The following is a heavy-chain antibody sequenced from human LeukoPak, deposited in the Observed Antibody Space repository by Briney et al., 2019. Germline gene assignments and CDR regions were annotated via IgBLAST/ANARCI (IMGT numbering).Heavy chain of an antibody. D-gene: IGHD1-26*01. Sequence: GGSLRLSCAASGFTFSTNWMTWVRQAPGKGLEWVANIKQDGSEKYYVDSVKGRFTISRDNAKNSLYLQMNSLRAEDTAVYYCARDKVVGATYLDYWGQGTLVTVSS. CDR3: ARDKVVGATYLDY. J-gene: IGHJ4*02. CDR1: GFTFSTNW. V-gene: IGHV3-7*01. CDR2: IKQDGSEK.